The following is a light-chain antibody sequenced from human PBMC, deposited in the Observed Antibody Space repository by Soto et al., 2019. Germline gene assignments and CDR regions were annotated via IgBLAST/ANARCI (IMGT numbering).Light chain of an antibody. CDR2: GAS. CDR3: QQYNNWRPYT. CDR1: QSVSSN. Sequence: EIVMTQSPATLSVSPGERATLSCRSSQSVSSNLAWYQQKPGQAPRLLIYGASTRATGIPTRFSGSVSGTQFPLTISRLQSEDFAVYYLQQYNNWRPYTFGQGTKLEI. V-gene: IGKV3-15*01. J-gene: IGKJ2*01.